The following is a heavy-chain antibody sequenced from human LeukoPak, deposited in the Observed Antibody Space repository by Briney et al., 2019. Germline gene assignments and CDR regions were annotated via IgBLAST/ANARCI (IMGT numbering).Heavy chain of an antibody. J-gene: IGHJ3*02. D-gene: IGHD5-18*01. CDR1: GFTFSSYA. CDR2: ISGSGGST. Sequence: GGSLRLSCAASGFTFSSYAMSWVRQAPGKGLEWVPAISGSGGSTYYADSVKGRFTISRDNSKNTLYLQMNSLRAEDTAVYYCAKDALRGYSYGHDAFDIWGQGTMVTVSS. V-gene: IGHV3-23*01. CDR3: AKDALRGYSYGHDAFDI.